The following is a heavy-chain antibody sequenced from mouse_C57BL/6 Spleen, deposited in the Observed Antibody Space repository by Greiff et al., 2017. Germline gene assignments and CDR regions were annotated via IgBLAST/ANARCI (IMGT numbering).Heavy chain of an antibody. CDR1: GFTFSSYA. D-gene: IGHD2-4*01. Sequence: EVQVVESGEGLVKPGGSLKLSCAASGFTFSSYAMSWVRQTPEKRLEWVAYISSGGDYIYYADTVKGRFTISRDNARNTLYLQMSSLKSEDTAMYYCTRDGDYDGYYAMDYWGQGTSVTVSS. J-gene: IGHJ4*01. CDR2: ISSGGDYI. CDR3: TRDGDYDGYYAMDY. V-gene: IGHV5-9-1*02.